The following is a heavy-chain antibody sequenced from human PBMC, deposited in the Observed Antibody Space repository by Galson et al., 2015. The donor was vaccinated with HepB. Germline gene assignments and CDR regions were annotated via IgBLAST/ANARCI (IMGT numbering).Heavy chain of an antibody. CDR1: GFTFGDYA. CDR3: TKVMTILYYYGMDV. CDR2: IRSKAYGGTT. D-gene: IGHD4/OR15-4a*01. V-gene: IGHV3-49*03. J-gene: IGHJ6*02. Sequence: SLRLSCAASGFTFGDYAMSWFRQAPGKGLEWVGFIRSKAYGGTTEYAASVKGRFTISRDDSKSIAYLQMNSLKTEDTAVYYCTKVMTILYYYGMDVWGQGTTVTVSS.